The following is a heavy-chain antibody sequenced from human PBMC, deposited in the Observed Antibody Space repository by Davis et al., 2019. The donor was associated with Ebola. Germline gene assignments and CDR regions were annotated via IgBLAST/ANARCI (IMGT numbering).Heavy chain of an antibody. CDR2: ISGSGGST. CDR3: AKVESGYFDWLPVSYGMDV. D-gene: IGHD3-9*01. J-gene: IGHJ6*02. V-gene: IGHV3-23*01. CDR1: GSTFSSYA. Sequence: GESLKISCAASGSTFSSYAMSWVRQAPGKGLEWVSAISGSGGSTYYADSVKGRFTISRDNSKNTLYLQMNSLRAEDTAVYYCAKVESGYFDWLPVSYGMDVWGQGTTVTVSS.